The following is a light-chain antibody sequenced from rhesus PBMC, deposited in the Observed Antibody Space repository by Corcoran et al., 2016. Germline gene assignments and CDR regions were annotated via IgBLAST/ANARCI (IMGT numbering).Light chain of an antibody. J-gene: IGKJ4*01. CDR2: AAS. V-gene: IGKV1-28*01. Sequence: DIQMTQSPSSPSASVGDTVTITCRASQGICSYLNWFQQKPGKAPKLLIYAASSLESGVPSRFSGSGSWTEFTLTISSLQPDDFAAYYCLQHNSYPLTFGGGTKVEIK. CDR3: LQHNSYPLT. CDR1: QGICSY.